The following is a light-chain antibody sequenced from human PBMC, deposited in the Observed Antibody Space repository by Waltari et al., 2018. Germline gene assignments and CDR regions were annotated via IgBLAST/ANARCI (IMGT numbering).Light chain of an antibody. CDR3: SAWDSSLSAWV. CDR2: RNN. V-gene: IGLV10-54*01. Sequence: QAGLTQPPSVSKGLRQTATLTCTGNSNNVGNQGAAWLQQHQGHPPKLLSYRNNNRPSGISEGLSASRSGNTASLTIPGLQPEDEADYYCSAWDSSLSAWVFGGGTKLTVL. J-gene: IGLJ3*02. CDR1: SNNVGNQG.